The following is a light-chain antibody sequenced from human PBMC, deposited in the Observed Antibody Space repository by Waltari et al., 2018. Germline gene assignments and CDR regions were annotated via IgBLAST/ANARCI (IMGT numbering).Light chain of an antibody. Sequence: DIVVTQSPLSLPVTPGEPASISCRSSQSLLHSNGYNYLDWYLQKPGQSPQLLIYLGSNRASGVPDRFRGSGSGTDFTLKISRVEAEDVGVYYCMQSLQALWTFGQGTKVEFK. CDR3: MQSLQALWT. V-gene: IGKV2-28*01. CDR1: QSLLHSNGYNY. CDR2: LGS. J-gene: IGKJ1*01.